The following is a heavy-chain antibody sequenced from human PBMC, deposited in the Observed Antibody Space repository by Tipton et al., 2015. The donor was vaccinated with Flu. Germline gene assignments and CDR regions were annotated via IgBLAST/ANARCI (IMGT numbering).Heavy chain of an antibody. Sequence: GLVKPSETLSLTCTVSGGSISSHYWSWIRQPPGKGLEWIGYIYYSGSISYNPSLKSRVTISVGTSKNQFSLKLSSVTAADTAVYYCAREWGDAFDIWGQGTMVTVSS. J-gene: IGHJ3*02. D-gene: IGHD3-16*01. CDR1: GGSISSHY. CDR3: AREWGDAFDI. CDR2: IYYSGSI. V-gene: IGHV4-59*11.